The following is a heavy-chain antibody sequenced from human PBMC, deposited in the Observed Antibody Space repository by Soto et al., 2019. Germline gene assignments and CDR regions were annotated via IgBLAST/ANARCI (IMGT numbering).Heavy chain of an antibody. V-gene: IGHV3-7*03. Sequence: PGGSLRLSCAASGFTFSIYWMSWVRHAPGKGLEWVANIKQDGSEKYYVDSVKGRFTISRDNAKNSLYLQMNSLRAEDTAVYYCARDYSSSWYIGVYYYYYGMDVWGQGTTVTVSS. CDR3: ARDYSSSWYIGVYYYYYGMDV. D-gene: IGHD6-13*01. CDR2: IKQDGSEK. CDR1: GFTFSIYW. J-gene: IGHJ6*02.